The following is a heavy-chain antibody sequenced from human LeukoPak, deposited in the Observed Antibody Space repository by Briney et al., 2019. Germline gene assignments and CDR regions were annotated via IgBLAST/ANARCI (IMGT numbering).Heavy chain of an antibody. CDR1: GFTFSNYA. Sequence: SGGSLRLSCATSGFTFSNYAMSWVRQAPGKGLECVSAISYSGDKTDYADSVRGRFTIYRDNSKDTLYLQMNSLGAADTAVYYCAKSGTVRWGYCSSTSCYFDYWGQGTLVTVSS. CDR2: ISYSGDKT. CDR3: AKSGTVRWGYCSSTSCYFDY. J-gene: IGHJ4*02. V-gene: IGHV3-23*01. D-gene: IGHD2-2*01.